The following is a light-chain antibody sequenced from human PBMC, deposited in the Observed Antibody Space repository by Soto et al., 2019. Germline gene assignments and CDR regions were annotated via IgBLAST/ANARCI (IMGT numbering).Light chain of an antibody. J-gene: IGLJ1*01. CDR3: CSYTSSSTFV. V-gene: IGLV2-14*03. CDR2: DVN. Sequence: QSALTQPASVSGSPGQSITISCTGTSSDVGGYNYVSWYQQHPARAPKLMIYDVNNRPSGVSNHFSGSKSGNTASLTSSGLQAEDAADYYCCSYTSSSTFVFGTGTKLTVL. CDR1: SSDVGGYNY.